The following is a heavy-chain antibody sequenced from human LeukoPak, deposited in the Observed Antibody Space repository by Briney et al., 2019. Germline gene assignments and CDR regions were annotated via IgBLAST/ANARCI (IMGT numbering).Heavy chain of an antibody. V-gene: IGHV3-74*01. J-gene: IGHJ4*02. CDR3: AKDRADYYDSSGYLYYFDY. Sequence: PGGSLRLPCIASGFSFSGHWMHWARQLPGKGLVWVSRISPTGSTTSYADSVKGRFTVSRDNSKNTLYLQMNSLRAEDTAVYYCAKDRADYYDSSGYLYYFDYWGQGTLVTVSS. CDR2: ISPTGSTT. D-gene: IGHD3-22*01. CDR1: GFSFSGHW.